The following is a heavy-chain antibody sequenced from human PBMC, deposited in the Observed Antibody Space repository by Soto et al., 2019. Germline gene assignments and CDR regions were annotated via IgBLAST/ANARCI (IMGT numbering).Heavy chain of an antibody. CDR2: IYYSGST. J-gene: IGHJ6*02. CDR3: ASLSYYYGMDV. V-gene: IGHV4-30-4*01. Sequence: PSETLSLTCTGSGGSISSGDYYWSWIRQPPGRGLEWIGYIYYSGSTYYNPSLKSRVTISVDTSKNQFSLKLSSVTAADTAVYYCASLSYYYGMDVWGQGTTVTVSS. CDR1: GGSISSGDYY.